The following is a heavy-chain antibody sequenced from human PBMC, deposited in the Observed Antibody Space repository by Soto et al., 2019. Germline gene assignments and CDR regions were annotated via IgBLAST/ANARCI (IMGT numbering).Heavy chain of an antibody. CDR1: GYTFTSYD. J-gene: IGHJ3*02. D-gene: IGHD6-25*01. Sequence: GASVKVSCKASGYTFTSYDINWVRQATGPGLEWMGWMNPNSGNTGYTQKFQGRVTMTRNTSISTAYMELSSLRSEDTAVYYCASSWAYSSGHDAFDIWGQGTMVTVSS. CDR2: MNPNSGNT. CDR3: ASSWAYSSGHDAFDI. V-gene: IGHV1-8*01.